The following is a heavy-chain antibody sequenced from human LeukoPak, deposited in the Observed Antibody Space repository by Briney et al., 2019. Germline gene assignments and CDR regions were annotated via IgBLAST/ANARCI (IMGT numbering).Heavy chain of an antibody. V-gene: IGHV3-7*01. CDR3: ARDSSPRYSGYDWVF. Sequence: PGGSLRLCCTASGFAFSDYWMSWVRQAPGKGLEWLANINQDGSQTSYVDSVRSRFTVSRDNAKNSLYLQMNSLRADDTAVYYCARDSSPRYSGYDWVFWGRGTLVTVSS. J-gene: IGHJ4*02. CDR1: GFAFSDYW. D-gene: IGHD5-12*01. CDR2: INQDGSQT.